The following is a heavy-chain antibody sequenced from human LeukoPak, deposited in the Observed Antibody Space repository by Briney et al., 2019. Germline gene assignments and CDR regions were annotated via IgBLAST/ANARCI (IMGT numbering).Heavy chain of an antibody. Sequence: ASVKVSCKASGYTFTSYGISWVRQAPGQGLEWMGRISAYNGNTSYAQKLQGRVTMTTDTSTSTAYMELRSLRSDDTAVYYCARVRGGSSWYYYYYYYMDVWGKGTTVTVSS. CDR1: GYTFTSYG. CDR2: ISAYNGNT. J-gene: IGHJ6*03. V-gene: IGHV1-18*01. CDR3: ARVRGGSSWYYYYYYYMDV. D-gene: IGHD6-13*01.